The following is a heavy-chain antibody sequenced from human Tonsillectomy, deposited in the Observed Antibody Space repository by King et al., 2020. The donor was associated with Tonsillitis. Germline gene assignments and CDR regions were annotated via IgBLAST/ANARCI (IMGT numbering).Heavy chain of an antibody. CDR2: IYYSGST. J-gene: IGHJ4*02. D-gene: IGHD1-26*01. CDR3: ARVKVEWELRFDY. V-gene: IGHV4-59*01. Sequence: VQLQESGPGLVKPSETLSLTCTVSGGSISSYYWSWIRQPPGKGLEWIGYIYYSGSTNYNPSLKSRVTISVDTSKNQFSLKLSSVTAADTAVYYCARVKVEWELRFDYWGQGTLVTVSS. CDR1: GGSISSYY.